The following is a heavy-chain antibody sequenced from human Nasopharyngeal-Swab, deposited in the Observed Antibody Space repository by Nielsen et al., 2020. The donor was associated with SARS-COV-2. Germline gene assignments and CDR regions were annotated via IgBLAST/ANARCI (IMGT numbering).Heavy chain of an antibody. CDR1: GGSISSDY. CDR2: IYYIGST. CDR3: ASLVAPIGG. J-gene: IGHJ4*02. V-gene: IGHV4-59*12. D-gene: IGHD5-12*01. Sequence: SETLSLTCTVSGGSISSDYWSWIRQPPGKGLEWIGYIYYIGSTNYNPSLNSRVTISVDTSKNQFSLKLSSVTAADTAVYYCASLVAPIGGWGQGTLVTVSS.